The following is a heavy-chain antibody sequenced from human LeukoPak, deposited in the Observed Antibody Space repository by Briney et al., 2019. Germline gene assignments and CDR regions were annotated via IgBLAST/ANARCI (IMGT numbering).Heavy chain of an antibody. V-gene: IGHV3-74*03. CDR3: ATYKNWVAGDV. CDR2: ITADGSGA. Sequence: GDSLRLSCAASGFTFSSYWMHWVRQAPGKGLEWVSRITADGSGAQYADSVRGRFTVSRDNAKNSLFLQMNSLRVEDTAVYYCATYKNWVAGDVWGQGTTVSVSS. J-gene: IGHJ6*02. CDR1: GFTFSSYW. D-gene: IGHD7-27*01.